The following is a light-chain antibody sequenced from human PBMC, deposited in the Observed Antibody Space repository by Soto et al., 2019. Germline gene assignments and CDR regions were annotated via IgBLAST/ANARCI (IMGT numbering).Light chain of an antibody. CDR1: SSDVGGYNY. CDR2: DVS. V-gene: IGLV2-14*01. CDR3: SSYTSSSTLSV. J-gene: IGLJ1*01. Sequence: QAVVTQPASVSGSPGQSITISCTGTSSDVGGYNYVSWYQQHPGKAPKLMIYDVSNRPSGVSNRFSGSKSDNTASLTISGLQAEDEADYYCSSYTSSSTLSVFGTGTKLTVL.